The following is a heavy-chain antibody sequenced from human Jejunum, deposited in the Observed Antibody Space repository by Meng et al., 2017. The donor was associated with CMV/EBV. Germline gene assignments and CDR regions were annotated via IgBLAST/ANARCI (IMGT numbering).Heavy chain of an antibody. V-gene: IGHV4-31*02. CDR3: ARFGIVGSTNHFDY. CDR2: IYYTGAA. CDR1: GDSVSSRSYY. D-gene: IGHD1-26*01. Sequence: SGDSVSSRSYYWRWIRQHPGKGLEWIGNIYYTGAAYYNPSLQSRLTISVDTSKNQFSLKVTSVTVADTAVYYCARFGIVGSTNHFDYWGQGTLVTVSS. J-gene: IGHJ4*02.